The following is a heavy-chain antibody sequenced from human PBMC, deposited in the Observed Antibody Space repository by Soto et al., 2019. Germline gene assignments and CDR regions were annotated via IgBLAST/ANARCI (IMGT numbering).Heavy chain of an antibody. Sequence: QVQLVESGGGVVQPGRSLRLSCAASGFTFSSYGMHWVRQAPGKGLEWVAVIWYDGSNKYYADSVKGRLTISRDNSKNTLYLQMNSLRAEDTAVYYCARGGIGYCSSTSCPLGYWGQGTLVTVSS. J-gene: IGHJ4*02. CDR1: GFTFSSYG. CDR3: ARGGIGYCSSTSCPLGY. V-gene: IGHV3-33*01. CDR2: IWYDGSNK. D-gene: IGHD2-2*01.